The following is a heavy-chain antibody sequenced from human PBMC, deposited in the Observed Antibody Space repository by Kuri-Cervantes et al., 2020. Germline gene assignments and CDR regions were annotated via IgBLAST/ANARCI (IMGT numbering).Heavy chain of an antibody. CDR3: ARDSVLMVYAIRGAADTLYYYYGMDV. V-gene: IGHV3-9*01. D-gene: IGHD2-8*01. CDR1: GFTFVDYA. Sequence: SLKISCAASGFTFVDYAMHWVRQAPGKGLEWVSGISWNSGSIGYADSVKGRFTISRDNAKNSLYLQMNSLRAEDTAVYYCARDSVLMVYAIRGAADTLYYYYGMDVWGQGTTVTVSS. CDR2: ISWNSGSI. J-gene: IGHJ6*02.